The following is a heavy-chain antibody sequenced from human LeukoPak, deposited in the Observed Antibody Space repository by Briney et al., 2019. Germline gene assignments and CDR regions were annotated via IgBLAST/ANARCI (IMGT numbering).Heavy chain of an antibody. Sequence: AGGSLRLSCAASGFTFSSYGMRWVRQAPGKGLEWVAVIWYDGSNKYYADSVKGRFTISRDNSKNTLYLQMNSLRAEDTAVYYCARDLRDSSGYPYYYYYGMDVWGQGTTVTVSS. CDR3: ARDLRDSSGYPYYYYYGMDV. CDR1: GFTFSSYG. CDR2: IWYDGSNK. J-gene: IGHJ6*02. D-gene: IGHD3-22*01. V-gene: IGHV3-33*01.